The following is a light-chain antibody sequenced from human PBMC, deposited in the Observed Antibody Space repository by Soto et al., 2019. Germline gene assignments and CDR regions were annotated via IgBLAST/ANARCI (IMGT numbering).Light chain of an antibody. Sequence: QSVLTQPPSVSGAPGPRVTISCTGRNSNIGAGYDVHWYQQLPGTAPKLLIYGNSNRPSGVPDRFSGSKSGTSASLAITGLQAEDEADYYCQSYDTSLSGFVVFGGGTKLTVL. CDR2: GNS. CDR3: QSYDTSLSGFVV. CDR1: NSNIGAGYD. J-gene: IGLJ2*01. V-gene: IGLV1-40*01.